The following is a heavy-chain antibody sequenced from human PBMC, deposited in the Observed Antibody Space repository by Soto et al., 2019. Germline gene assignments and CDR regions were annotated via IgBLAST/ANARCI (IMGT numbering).Heavy chain of an antibody. CDR1: GYTFTSYG. J-gene: IGHJ4*02. V-gene: IGHV1-18*01. D-gene: IGHD3-3*01. CDR3: ARGDTLRFLDRGATDFDY. Sequence: QVQLVQSGAEVKKPGASVKVSCKASGYTFTSYGISWVRQAPGQGLEWMGWISAYNGNTNYAQKLQGRVTMTTDTTTSTAYMELRSLRSDDTAVYYCARGDTLRFLDRGATDFDYWGQGTLVTVSS. CDR2: ISAYNGNT.